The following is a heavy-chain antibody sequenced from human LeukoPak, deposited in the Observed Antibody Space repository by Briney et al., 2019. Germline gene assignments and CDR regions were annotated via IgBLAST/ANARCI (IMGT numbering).Heavy chain of an antibody. J-gene: IGHJ4*02. D-gene: IGHD3-10*01. V-gene: IGHV1-8*01. CDR2: MNPNSGNT. Sequence: ASVKVSCTASGYTFTSYDINWVRQATGQGLEWMGWMNPNSGNTGYAQKFQGRVTMTRNTSISTAYMELSSLRSEDTAVYYCARCITMVRGVIITLGYWGQGTLVTVSS. CDR3: ARCITMVRGVIITLGY. CDR1: GYTFTSYD.